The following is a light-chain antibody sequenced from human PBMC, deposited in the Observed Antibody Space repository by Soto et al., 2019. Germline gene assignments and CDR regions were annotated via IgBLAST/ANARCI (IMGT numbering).Light chain of an antibody. J-gene: IGLJ1*01. CDR3: SSYSSSGTLYV. CDR2: DVS. Sequence: QSVLTQPASVSGSPGQSITISCTGSSSDVGDYDYVAWYQQHPDKAPKLMIFDVSSRPSGVSNRFSGSKSGSTASLTISGLQAEDEADYFCSSYSSSGTLYVFGTGTQLTVL. V-gene: IGLV2-14*03. CDR1: SSDVGDYDY.